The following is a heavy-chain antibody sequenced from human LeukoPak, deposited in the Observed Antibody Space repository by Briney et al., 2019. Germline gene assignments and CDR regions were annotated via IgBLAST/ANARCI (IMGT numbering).Heavy chain of an antibody. CDR2: IYYSGTT. D-gene: IGHD4-17*01. J-gene: IGHJ4*02. CDR3: AGQGRTDYGPFDY. V-gene: IGHV4-31*03. CDR1: GGSISSGGHF. Sequence: PSQTLSLTCTVSGGSISSGGHFWNWIRQHPGRGLEWIGSIYYSGTTYYNPSLKSRVTISVDTSKNQLSLKLSSVTAADTAVYYCAGQGRTDYGPFDYWGQGTLVIVSS.